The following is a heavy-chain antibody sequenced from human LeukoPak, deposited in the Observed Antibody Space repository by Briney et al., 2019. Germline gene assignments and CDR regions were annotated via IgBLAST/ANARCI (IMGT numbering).Heavy chain of an antibody. Sequence: SETLSPTCAVYGGSFSGYYWSWIRQPPGKGLEWIGEINHSGSTNYNPSLKSRVTISVDTSKNQFSLKLSSVTAADTAVYYCARLNQDSGSSTPSVDYWGQGTLVTVSS. CDR3: ARLNQDSGSSTPSVDY. D-gene: IGHD1-26*01. J-gene: IGHJ4*02. CDR1: GGSFSGYY. CDR2: INHSGST. V-gene: IGHV4-34*01.